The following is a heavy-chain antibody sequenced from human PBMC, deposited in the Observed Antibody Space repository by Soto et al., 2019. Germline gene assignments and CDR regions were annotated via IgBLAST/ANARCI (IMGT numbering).Heavy chain of an antibody. V-gene: IGHV1-18*04. CDR3: ATSGIAAAGKYYYYGMDV. Sequence: ASVKVSCKASGYTFTSYGISWVRQAPGQGLEWMGWISAYNGNTNYAQKLQGRVTMTTDTSTSTAYMELRSLRSDDTAVYYCATSGIAAAGKYYYYGMDVWGQGTTVTVS. J-gene: IGHJ6*02. CDR2: ISAYNGNT. D-gene: IGHD6-13*01. CDR1: GYTFTSYG.